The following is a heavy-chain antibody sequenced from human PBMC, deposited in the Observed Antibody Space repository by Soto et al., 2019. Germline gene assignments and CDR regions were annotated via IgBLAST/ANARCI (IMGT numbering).Heavy chain of an antibody. D-gene: IGHD2-15*01. CDR1: GFTFSASW. CDR2: INSDGSGT. CDR3: VKGYEGAFAY. J-gene: IGHJ4*02. V-gene: IGHV3-74*01. Sequence: SGGSLRLSCAASGFTFSASWMHWVRQAPGKGLVWISRINSDGSGTVYADSVKGRFTISRDNAKNTLYLQMNSLGAEDTAVYYCVKGYEGAFAYWGQGIQVTVPS.